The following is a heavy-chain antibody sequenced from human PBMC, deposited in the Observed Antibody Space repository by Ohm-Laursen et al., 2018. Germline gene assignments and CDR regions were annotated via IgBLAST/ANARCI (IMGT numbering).Heavy chain of an antibody. Sequence: GSLRLSCAASGFTVSSHYMSWVRQAPGKGLEWVSVTYSGGSTYYADSVRGRFTISRDNSKNTLYLQMNSLRAEDTAMYYCARDGSPYCSGGTCPYGMDVWSQGTTVTVSS. CDR1: GFTVSSHY. J-gene: IGHJ6*02. CDR3: ARDGSPYCSGGTCPYGMDV. CDR2: TYSGGST. D-gene: IGHD2-15*01. V-gene: IGHV3-53*01.